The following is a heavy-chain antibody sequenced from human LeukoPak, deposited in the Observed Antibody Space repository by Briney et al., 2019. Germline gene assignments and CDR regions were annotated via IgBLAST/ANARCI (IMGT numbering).Heavy chain of an antibody. CDR3: ARDAEYGSGSMWLLDP. J-gene: IGHJ5*02. CDR1: GYTFSDYY. CDR2: INTKGAST. Sequence: ASVKVSCKASGYTFSDYYIHWVRQSPGQGLEWMGWINTKGASTKYAQKFQGRVTMTRDTSINTVYMELSRLTPDDTAIYYCARDAEYGSGSMWLLDPWGQGTQVTVSS. V-gene: IGHV1-2*02. D-gene: IGHD3-10*01.